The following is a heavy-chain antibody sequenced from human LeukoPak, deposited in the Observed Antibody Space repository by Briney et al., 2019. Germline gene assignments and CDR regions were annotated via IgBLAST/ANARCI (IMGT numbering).Heavy chain of an antibody. J-gene: IGHJ4*02. D-gene: IGHD3-22*01. Sequence: GGSLRLSCAASGFTFSSYSMNWVRQAPGKGLEWVSSISSSSSYIYYADSVKGRFTISRDNAKNSLYLQMNSLRAEDTAVYYGANGGSSVYNFGPIDYWAREPWSPSPQ. CDR1: GFTFSSYS. V-gene: IGHV3-21*01. CDR3: ANGGSSVYNFGPIDY. CDR2: ISSSSSYI.